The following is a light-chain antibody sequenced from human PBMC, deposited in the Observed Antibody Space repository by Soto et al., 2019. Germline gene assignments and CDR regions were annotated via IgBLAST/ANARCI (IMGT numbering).Light chain of an antibody. V-gene: IGKV1-5*03. CDR1: QSISTL. CDR3: QQYDKYSPWA. Sequence: DIQMTQSPSTLSASAGDRVTITCRASQSISTLLAWYQQKPGKVPKLLIYKASSLESGVPSRFSGSGSGTEFTLTISSLQPDDSATYYCQQYDKYSPWAFGQGTKVEI. CDR2: KAS. J-gene: IGKJ1*01.